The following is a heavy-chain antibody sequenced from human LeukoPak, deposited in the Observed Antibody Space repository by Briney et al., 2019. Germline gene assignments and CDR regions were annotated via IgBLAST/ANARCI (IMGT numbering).Heavy chain of an antibody. D-gene: IGHD3-10*01. J-gene: IGHJ4*02. CDR3: ARRLYGSGSWVLDY. CDR1: GGSISSYY. CDR2: ISDIGSI. V-gene: IGHV4-59*08. Sequence: PSETLSLTCTVSGGSISSYYWSWIRQPPGKGLEWIAYISDIGSINYNPSLKSRVTISLDTSKNQFSLKLSSVTAADTAVYYCARRLYGSGSWVLDYWGQGTLVTVSS.